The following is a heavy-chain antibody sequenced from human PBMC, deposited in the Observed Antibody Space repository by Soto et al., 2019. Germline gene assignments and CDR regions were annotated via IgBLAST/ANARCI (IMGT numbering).Heavy chain of an antibody. Sequence: EVQLVESGGGLVQPGGSLRLSCAASGFTFSTYWMTWVRQAPGKGLEWVANINPDGSDKNYVDSVKGRFTISRDNVKNSLYLQGNSMRADDTPLYYCVRARIDLWGRGTLVTVSS. V-gene: IGHV3-7*01. CDR1: GFTFSTYW. CDR2: INPDGSDK. CDR3: VRARIDL. J-gene: IGHJ2*01.